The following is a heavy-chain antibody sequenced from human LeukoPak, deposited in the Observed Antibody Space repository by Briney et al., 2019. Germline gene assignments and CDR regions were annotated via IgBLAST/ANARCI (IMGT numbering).Heavy chain of an antibody. CDR3: VTDRYSDSAFGD. V-gene: IGHV3-74*01. J-gene: IGHJ4*02. Sequence: PGGSLRLSCAASGITVSGYWMHWVRQAPGKGLVWVSRINSDGSVTNYADSVEGRFTISRDNAKNTLYLQMNDLRAEDTAVYYCVTDRYSDSAFGDWGQGTLDTVSS. CDR2: INSDGSVT. D-gene: IGHD1-26*01. CDR1: GITVSGYW.